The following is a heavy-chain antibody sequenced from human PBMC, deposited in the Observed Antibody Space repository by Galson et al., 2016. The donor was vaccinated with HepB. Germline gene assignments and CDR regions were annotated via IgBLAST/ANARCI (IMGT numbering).Heavy chain of an antibody. J-gene: IGHJ2*01. CDR2: ILYDGSNK. CDR1: GFTFSSYG. V-gene: IGHV3-33*05. Sequence: SLRLSCAASGFTFSSYGVNWVRQAPGKGLEWVAVILYDGSNKYYADSVKSRFTISRDNSNNTLYLEMNSLRAEDTAVYSCARDFLGGPGYFDLWGRGTLVTVSS. D-gene: IGHD6-25*01. CDR3: ARDFLGGPGYFDL.